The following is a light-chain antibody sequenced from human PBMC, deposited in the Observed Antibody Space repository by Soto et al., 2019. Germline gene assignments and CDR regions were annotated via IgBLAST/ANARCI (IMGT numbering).Light chain of an antibody. CDR3: ISYTSSSPYV. CDR1: SSDVGGYNY. V-gene: IGLV2-14*03. J-gene: IGLJ1*01. Sequence: QSALTQPASVSGFPGQSITISCTGTSSDVGGYNYVSWYQHHPGKAPKLIIFDVSNRPSGISNRFSGSKSGNTASLTISGLQAEDEADYYCISYTSSSPYVFGTGTKVTVL. CDR2: DVS.